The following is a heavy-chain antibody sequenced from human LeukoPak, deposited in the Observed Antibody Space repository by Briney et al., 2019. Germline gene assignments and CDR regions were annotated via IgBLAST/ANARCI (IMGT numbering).Heavy chain of an antibody. CDR1: GFTFSNAW. CDR2: IKSKTDGGTT. J-gene: IGHJ4*02. V-gene: IGHV3-15*01. Sequence: GGSLRLSCAASGFTFSNAWLSWVRQAPGKGLEGVGRIKSKTDGGTTDYAAPVKGRFTISRDDSKSRVYLKMNSLKTETTAVYFCSTVTSRLFEYWGEGELVTVSS. D-gene: IGHD1-1*01. CDR3: STVTSRLFEY.